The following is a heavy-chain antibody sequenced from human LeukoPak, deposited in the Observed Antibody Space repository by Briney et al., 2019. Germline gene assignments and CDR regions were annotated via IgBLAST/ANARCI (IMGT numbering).Heavy chain of an antibody. V-gene: IGHV4-61*01. J-gene: IGHJ4*02. CDR2: IYYSGST. D-gene: IGHD2-15*01. CDR3: ATRYCSGGSCRFDY. CDR1: GGSVSSGSFY. Sequence: SETLSLTCTVSGGSVSSGSFYWSWIRHPPGKGLEWIGYIYYSGSTNYNPSLKSRVTISVDTSKSQFSLKLSSVAAADTAVYYCATRYCSGGSCRFDYWGQGTLVTVSS.